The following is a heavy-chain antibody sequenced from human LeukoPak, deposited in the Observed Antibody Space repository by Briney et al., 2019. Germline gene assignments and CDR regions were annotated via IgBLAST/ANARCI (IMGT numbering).Heavy chain of an antibody. J-gene: IGHJ5*02. CDR2: ISGSGGRT. Sequence: GGSLRLSCAASGFTFSSYAMSWVRQAPGQGLEWVSAISGSGGRTYYADSVKGRFTISRDNSKNTLYLQMNSLRAEDTAVYYCAKSGGFNIAAARFDPWGQGTLVTVSS. V-gene: IGHV3-23*01. D-gene: IGHD6-13*01. CDR3: AKSGGFNIAAARFDP. CDR1: GFTFSSYA.